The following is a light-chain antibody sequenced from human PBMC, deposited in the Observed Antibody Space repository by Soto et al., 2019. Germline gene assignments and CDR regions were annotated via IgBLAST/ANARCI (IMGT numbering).Light chain of an antibody. CDR3: AAWDDSLEVV. V-gene: IGLV1-47*01. J-gene: IGLJ2*01. CDR1: SSNIGSNY. CDR2: RNN. Sequence: QSVLTQPPSASGTPGQRVTISCSGSSSNIGSNYVYWYQQLPGTAPKLLIYRNNRRPSGVPDRFSGSKSGTSASLAISGLRSEDEADYYCAAWDDSLEVVFGGGSKLTVL.